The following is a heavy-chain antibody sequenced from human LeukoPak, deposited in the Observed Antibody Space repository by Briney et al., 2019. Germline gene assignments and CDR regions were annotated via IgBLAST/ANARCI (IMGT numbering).Heavy chain of an antibody. J-gene: IGHJ4*02. D-gene: IGHD6-19*01. CDR3: ARGRDSSGWSIWDY. V-gene: IGHV1-2*04. CDR2: INPNSGGT. CDR1: GYTFTGYY. Sequence: ASVKVSCKASGYTFTGYYMLWVRQAPGQGLEWMGWINPNSGGTNYAQKFQGWVTMTRDTSISSAYMELSRLRSDDTAVYYCARGRDSSGWSIWDYWGQGTLVTVSS.